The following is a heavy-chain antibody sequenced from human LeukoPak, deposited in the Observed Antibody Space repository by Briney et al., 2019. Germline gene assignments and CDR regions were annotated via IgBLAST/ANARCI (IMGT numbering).Heavy chain of an antibody. J-gene: IGHJ6*02. D-gene: IGHD4-17*01. V-gene: IGHV1-2*02. CDR1: GYTFTGHY. CDR2: INPNSGGT. Sequence: ASVKVSRKASGYTFTGHYMHWVRQAPGQGLEWMGWINPNSGGTNYAQKFQGRVTMTRDTSISTAYMELSRLRSDDTAVYYCARERLRYYYYGMDVWGQGTTVTVSS. CDR3: ARERLRYYYYGMDV.